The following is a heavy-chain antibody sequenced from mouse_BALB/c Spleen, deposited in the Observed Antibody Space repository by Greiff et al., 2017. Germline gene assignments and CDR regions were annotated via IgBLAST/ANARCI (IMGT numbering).Heavy chain of an antibody. CDR2: IDPSDSYT. Sequence: QVQLQQPGAELVKPGASVKLSYKASGYTFTSYWMHWVKQRPGQGLEWIGEIDPSDSYTNYNQKFKGKATLTVDKSSSTAYMQLSSLTSEDSAVYYCARSYYRSLYAMDYWGQGTSVTVSS. V-gene: IGHV1-69*02. CDR3: ARSYYRSLYAMDY. CDR1: GYTFTSYW. D-gene: IGHD2-14*01. J-gene: IGHJ4*01.